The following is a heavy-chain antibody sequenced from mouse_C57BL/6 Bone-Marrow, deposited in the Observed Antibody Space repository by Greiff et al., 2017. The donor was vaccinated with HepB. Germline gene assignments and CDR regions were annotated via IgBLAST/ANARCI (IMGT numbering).Heavy chain of an antibody. Sequence: EVKLVESGPGLAKPSQTLSLTCSVTGYSITSDYWNWIRKFPGNKLEYMGYISYSGSTYYNPSLKSRISITRDTSKNQYYLQLNSVTTEDTATYYCARSRYSNYWYFDVWGTGTTVTVSS. CDR3: ARSRYSNYWYFDV. J-gene: IGHJ1*03. CDR2: ISYSGST. CDR1: GYSITSDY. D-gene: IGHD2-5*01. V-gene: IGHV3-8*01.